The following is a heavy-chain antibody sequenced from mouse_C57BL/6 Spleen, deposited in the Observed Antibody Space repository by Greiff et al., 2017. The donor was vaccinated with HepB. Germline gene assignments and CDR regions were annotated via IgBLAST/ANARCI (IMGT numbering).Heavy chain of an antibody. J-gene: IGHJ4*01. CDR1: GYTFTSYW. CDR2: IDPSDSET. V-gene: IGHV1-52*01. D-gene: IGHD2-4*01. Sequence: QVQLKQPGAELVRPGSSVKLSCKASGYTFTSYWMHWVKQRPIQGLEWIGNIDPSDSETHYNQKFKDKATLTVDKSSSTAYMQLSSLTSEDSAVYYCARGLYDYDVGYAMDYWGQGTSVTVSS. CDR3: ARGLYDYDVGYAMDY.